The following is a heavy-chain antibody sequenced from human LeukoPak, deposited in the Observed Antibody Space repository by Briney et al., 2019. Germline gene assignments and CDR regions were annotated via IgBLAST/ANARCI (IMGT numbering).Heavy chain of an antibody. J-gene: IGHJ4*02. CDR3: ARGRFVDY. CDR2: IFYSGST. CDR1: GGSISTSNYY. V-gene: IGHV4-39*07. Sequence: SETLSLTCTVSGGSISTSNYYWGWIRQPPGKGLEWIGNIFYSGSTYYSPSLKSRVTISLDTSRNQFSLKLSSVTAADTAVYYCARGRFVDYWGQGTLVTVSS. D-gene: IGHD3-10*01.